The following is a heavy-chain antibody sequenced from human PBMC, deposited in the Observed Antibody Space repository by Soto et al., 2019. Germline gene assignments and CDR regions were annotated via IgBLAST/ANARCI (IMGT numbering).Heavy chain of an antibody. CDR3: ARGGMDIVVVPAAINNWFDP. Sequence: PSETLSLTCTVSGGSISSGGYYWSWIRQHPGKGLEWIGYIYYSGSTYYNPSLKSRVTISVDTSKNQFSLKLSSVTAADTAVYYCARGGMDIVVVPAAINNWFDPWCQGTLVTVSS. V-gene: IGHV4-31*03. CDR1: GGSISSGGYY. D-gene: IGHD2-2*03. J-gene: IGHJ5*02. CDR2: IYYSGST.